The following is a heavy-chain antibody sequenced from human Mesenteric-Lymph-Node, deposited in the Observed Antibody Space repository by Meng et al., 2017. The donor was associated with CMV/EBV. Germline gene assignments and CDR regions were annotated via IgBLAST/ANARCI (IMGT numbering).Heavy chain of an antibody. CDR3: ARGPPEVLGGTFFDY. CDR1: GYTFTSYD. V-gene: IGHV1-8*03. J-gene: IGHJ4*02. Sequence: ASVKVSCKASGYTFTSYDINWVRQATGQGLEWMGWMNPNSGNTGYAQKFQGRVTITRNTSISTAYMELSRLRSDDTAVYYCARGPPEVLGGTFFDYWGQGTLVTVSS. D-gene: IGHD1-26*01. CDR2: MNPNSGNT.